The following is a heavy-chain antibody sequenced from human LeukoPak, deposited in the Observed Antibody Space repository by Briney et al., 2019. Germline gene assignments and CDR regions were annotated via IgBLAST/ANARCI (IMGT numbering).Heavy chain of an antibody. D-gene: IGHD3-22*01. J-gene: IGHJ4*02. Sequence: TSETLSLTCSVSGVSISSGSYHWSCLPQPTGQEVEWIGRIYTSGNTNYNPSLKSRVTISVDTSKNQFYLKLRTVTAADTAVYYCARESITMIVGYYFDYWGQGTLVTVSS. CDR3: ARESITMIVGYYFDY. V-gene: IGHV4-61*02. CDR2: IYTSGNT. CDR1: GVSISSGSYH.